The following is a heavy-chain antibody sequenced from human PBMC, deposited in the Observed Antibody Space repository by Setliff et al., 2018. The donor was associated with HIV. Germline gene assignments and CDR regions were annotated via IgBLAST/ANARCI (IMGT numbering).Heavy chain of an antibody. Sequence: TLSLTCVASGGSLSSYYWNWIRQTPGKGLEWIGEIHPTGHINYNPSYKSRVTVSLDTSKIQFSLKLNSVTAADTGVYYCAAFDSGRDVWGQGTLVTVSS. CDR1: GGSLSSYY. CDR2: IHPTGHI. V-gene: IGHV4-34*01. CDR3: AAFDSGRDV. J-gene: IGHJ4*02. D-gene: IGHD6-19*01.